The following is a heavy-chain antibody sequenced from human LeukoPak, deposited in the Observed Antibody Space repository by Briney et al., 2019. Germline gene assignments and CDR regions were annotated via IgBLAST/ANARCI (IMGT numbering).Heavy chain of an antibody. Sequence: GGSLRLSCAASGFTFSSYAMSWVRQAPGKGLEWVSAISGSGGSTYYADSVKGRFTISRDNSKNTLYLQMNSLRAGDTAVYYCARSIAAAGDLGAFDIWGQGTMVTVSS. V-gene: IGHV3-23*01. CDR1: GFTFSSYA. CDR3: ARSIAAAGDLGAFDI. CDR2: ISGSGGST. D-gene: IGHD6-6*01. J-gene: IGHJ3*02.